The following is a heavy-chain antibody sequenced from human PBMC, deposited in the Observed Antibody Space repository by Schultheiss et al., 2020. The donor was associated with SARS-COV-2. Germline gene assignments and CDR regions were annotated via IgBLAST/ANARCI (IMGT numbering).Heavy chain of an antibody. Sequence: GGSLRLSCAASGFTFSSYAMHWVRQAPGKGLEWVAVISYDGSNKYYADSVKGRFTISRDNSKNTLYLQMNSLRAEDTAVYYCAKTWRPAAIQGGFDYWGXGTXXXVSS. J-gene: IGHJ4*01. D-gene: IGHD2-2*02. V-gene: IGHV3-30*18. CDR2: ISYDGSNK. CDR1: GFTFSSYA. CDR3: AKTWRPAAIQGGFDY.